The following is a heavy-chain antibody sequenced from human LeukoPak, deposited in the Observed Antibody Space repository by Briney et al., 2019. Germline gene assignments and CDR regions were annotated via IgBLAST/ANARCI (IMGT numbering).Heavy chain of an antibody. CDR3: ARDDSDGVADDY. J-gene: IGHJ4*02. D-gene: IGHD3-3*01. CDR1: GYTFTSYG. CDR2: ISACNGNT. V-gene: IGHV1-18*01. Sequence: ASVKVSCKASGYTFTSYGISWVRQAPGQGLEWMGWISACNGNTNYAQKLQGRVTMTTDTSTSTAYMELRSLRSDDTAVYYCARDDSDGVADDYWGQGTLVTVSS.